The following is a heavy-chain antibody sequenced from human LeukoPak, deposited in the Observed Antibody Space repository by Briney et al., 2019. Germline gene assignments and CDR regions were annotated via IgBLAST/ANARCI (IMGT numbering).Heavy chain of an antibody. CDR2: IYSGGST. CDR1: GFTVSSNY. D-gene: IGHD2-2*02. V-gene: IGHV3-53*01. CDR3: ASYCSSTSCYKGDY. J-gene: IGHJ4*02. Sequence: GGSLRLSCAASGFTVSSNYMSWVRQAPGKGLEWVSVIYSGGSTYYADSVKGRFTISRDNSKNTLYLQMNSLRAEDTAVYYCASYCSSTSCYKGDYWGQGTLVTVSS.